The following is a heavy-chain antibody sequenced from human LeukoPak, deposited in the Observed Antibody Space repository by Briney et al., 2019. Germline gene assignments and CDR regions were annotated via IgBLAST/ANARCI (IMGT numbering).Heavy chain of an antibody. D-gene: IGHD1-26*01. J-gene: IGHJ4*02. CDR3: ARDLTVGPTTDYFDY. V-gene: IGHV3-7*01. Sequence: PGGSLRLSCAASRFTFSSYWMIWVRQAPGKGLECVAKIKQDGSEKYYVDSVKGRFTISRDNAKNSLYLQMNSLRAEDTAVYYCARDLTVGPTTDYFDYWGQGTLVTVSS. CDR2: IKQDGSEK. CDR1: RFTFSSYW.